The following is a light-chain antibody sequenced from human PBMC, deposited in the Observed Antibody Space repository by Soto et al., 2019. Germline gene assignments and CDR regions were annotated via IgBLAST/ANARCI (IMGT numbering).Light chain of an antibody. CDR1: QSITTN. CDR2: GAS. V-gene: IGKV3-15*01. CDR3: QQYNNSPRT. J-gene: IGKJ3*01. Sequence: LMTQSPGTLSVSGEGTAADTKRASQSITTNLAWYQQKPGQAPRLLIYGASTRSANIPARFSGSGPGTEFTLTIPRLQSEDFAVYYCQQYNNSPRTFGPGTKVDIK.